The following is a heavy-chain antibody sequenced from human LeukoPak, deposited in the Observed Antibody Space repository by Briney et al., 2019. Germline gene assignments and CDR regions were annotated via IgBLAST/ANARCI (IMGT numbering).Heavy chain of an antibody. V-gene: IGHV4-38-2*02. CDR3: ARLYYYGSGSYGTVGLYFDY. Sequence: SETLSLTCTVSGYSISSGYYWGWIRQPPGKGLEWIGSIYHSGSTYYNPSLKSRVTISVDTSKNQFSLKLSSVTAADTAVYYCARLYYYGSGSYGTVGLYFDYWGQGTLVTVSS. CDR1: GYSISSGYY. D-gene: IGHD3-10*01. J-gene: IGHJ4*02. CDR2: IYHSGST.